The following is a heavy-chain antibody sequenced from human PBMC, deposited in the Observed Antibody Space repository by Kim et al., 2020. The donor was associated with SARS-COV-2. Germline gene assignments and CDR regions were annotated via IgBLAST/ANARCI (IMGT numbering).Heavy chain of an antibody. J-gene: IGHJ6*02. CDR1: GFTFSNYA. CDR2: ISGSGGST. D-gene: IGHD6-6*01. CDR3: AKPHSSSSPPSYHYYGMDV. V-gene: IGHV3-23*01. Sequence: GGSLRLSCAASGFTFSNYAINWVRQAPGKGLEWVSGISGSGGSTYYADSVKGRFTISRDNSKNTLYLQMNSLRVEDTAVYYCAKPHSSSSPPSYHYYGMDVWGQGTTVTVSS.